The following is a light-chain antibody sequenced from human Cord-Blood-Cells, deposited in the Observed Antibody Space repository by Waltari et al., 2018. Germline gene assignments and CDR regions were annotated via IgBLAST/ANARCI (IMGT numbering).Light chain of an antibody. CDR1: QSISSY. CDR2: AAS. CDR3: QQSYSTLFT. V-gene: IGKV1-39*01. Sequence: DIQMTQPPSSLSASVGDRVTITCRASQSISSYLNWYQQKPGKAPTLLIYAASSLQSGVPSRFSGSGSGTDFTLTISSLQPEDFAAYYCQQSYSTLFTFGPGTTVDIK. J-gene: IGKJ3*01.